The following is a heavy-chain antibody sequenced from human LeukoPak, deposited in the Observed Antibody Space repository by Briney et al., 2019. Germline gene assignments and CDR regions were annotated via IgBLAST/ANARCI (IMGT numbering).Heavy chain of an antibody. CDR3: ARQVKGYDSDYYYYYYMDV. CDR2: ISGSGTTI. V-gene: IGHV3-48*04. CDR1: GFTFSNYN. Sequence: GGSLRLSCAASGFTFSNYNMNWVRQAPGKGLEWVSYISGSGTTIYYADSVKGRFTMSRDNAKNSLFLQMNSLRAEDTAVFYCARQVKGYDSDYYYYYYMDVWGKGTTVTISS. D-gene: IGHD5-12*01. J-gene: IGHJ6*03.